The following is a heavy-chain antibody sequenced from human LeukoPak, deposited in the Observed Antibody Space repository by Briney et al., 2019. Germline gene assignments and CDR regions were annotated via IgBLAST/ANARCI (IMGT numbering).Heavy chain of an antibody. CDR1: GFTFSSYA. D-gene: IGHD5-24*01. V-gene: IGHV3-23*01. CDR3: VKDDGWVQYAN. J-gene: IGHJ4*02. CDR2: ISGSGGST. Sequence: GGSLRLSCAASGFTFSSYAMSWVRQAPGKGLEWVSGISGSGGSTYYADSVKGRFIISRDNSKNTVYLQMNSLSAEDAAVYYCVKDDGWVQYANWGQGTLVTVSS.